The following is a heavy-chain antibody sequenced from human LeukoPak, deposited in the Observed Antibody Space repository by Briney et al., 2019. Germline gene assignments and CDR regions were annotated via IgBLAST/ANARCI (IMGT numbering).Heavy chain of an antibody. Sequence: GGSLRLSCAASGFTFDDYGMSWVRQASGKGLEWVSGINSNGGSTGYADSVKGRFTISRDNAKNSLFLQMNRLRAEDTAVYYCAREMSSSGWYGADYWGQGTRVTVAS. CDR2: INSNGGST. CDR3: AREMSSSGWYGADY. CDR1: GFTFDDYG. J-gene: IGHJ4*02. D-gene: IGHD6-19*01. V-gene: IGHV3-20*04.